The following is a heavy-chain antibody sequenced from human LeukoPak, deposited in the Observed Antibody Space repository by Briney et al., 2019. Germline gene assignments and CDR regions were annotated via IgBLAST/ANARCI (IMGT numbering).Heavy chain of an antibody. Sequence: KPSETLSLTCTVSGGSISSSSYYWGWIRQPPGKGLEWIGSIYYSGSTYYNPSLKSRVTISVDTSKNQFSLKLSSVTAADTAVYYCARPEQQLGWFDPWGQGTLVTVSS. CDR2: IYYSGST. D-gene: IGHD6-13*01. CDR3: ARPEQQLGWFDP. J-gene: IGHJ5*02. V-gene: IGHV4-39*01. CDR1: GGSISSSSYY.